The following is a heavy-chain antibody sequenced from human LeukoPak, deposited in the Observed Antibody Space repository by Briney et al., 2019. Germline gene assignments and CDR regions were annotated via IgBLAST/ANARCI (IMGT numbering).Heavy chain of an antibody. J-gene: IGHJ4*01. Sequence: PGGSLRLSCAASGFTFSSYAMSWVRQAPGKGLEYVSAISSNGGSTYYANSVKGRFTISRDNSKNTLYLQMGSLRAEDMAVYYCARDKGDTSGSYYFDYWGQEPWSPSPQ. CDR1: GFTFSSYA. V-gene: IGHV3-64*01. D-gene: IGHD3-22*01. CDR2: ISSNGGST. CDR3: ARDKGDTSGSYYFDY.